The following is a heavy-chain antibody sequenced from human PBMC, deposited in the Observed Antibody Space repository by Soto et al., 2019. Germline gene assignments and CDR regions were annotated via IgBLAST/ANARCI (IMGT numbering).Heavy chain of an antibody. CDR2: ISTHNGNT. CDR1: GYIFTSYG. CDR3: ARENSYYGSGTYYFYGIDV. D-gene: IGHD3-10*01. J-gene: IGHJ6*02. V-gene: IGHV1-18*01. Sequence: QVQLVQSEAEVKKPGASVKVSCKTSGYIFTSYGISWVRQAPGQGLEWMGWISTHNGNTNYAQKLQDRVTMTTDTSTSTAYMELRSLRSDDTAVYYCARENSYYGSGTYYFYGIDVWGHGTTVTVSS.